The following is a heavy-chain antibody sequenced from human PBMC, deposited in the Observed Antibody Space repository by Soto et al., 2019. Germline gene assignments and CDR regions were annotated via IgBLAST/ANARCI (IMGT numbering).Heavy chain of an antibody. Sequence: PGGSLRLSCAASGFTFSSYVMSWVRQAPGKGLEWVSAISGSGGSTYYADSVKGRFTISRDNSKNTLYLQMNSLRAEDTAVYYCAKALNAVRPPSIFGVVSTPPNWFDPWGQGTLVTVSS. V-gene: IGHV3-23*01. CDR3: AKALNAVRPPSIFGVVSTPPNWFDP. CDR2: ISGSGGST. CDR1: GFTFSSYV. J-gene: IGHJ5*02. D-gene: IGHD3-3*01.